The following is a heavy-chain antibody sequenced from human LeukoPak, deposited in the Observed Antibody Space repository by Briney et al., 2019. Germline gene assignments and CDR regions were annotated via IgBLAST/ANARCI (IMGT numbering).Heavy chain of an antibody. D-gene: IGHD6-13*01. CDR1: GGSFSGYY. V-gene: IGHV4-34*01. CDR2: INHSGST. J-gene: IGHJ4*02. Sequence: PSETLSLTCAVYGGSFSGYYWSWIRQPPGKGLEWIGEINHSGSTNYNPSLKSRVTISVDTSKNQFSLKLSSVTAADTAVYYCARRRYLQQLSHWGQGTLVTVSS. CDR3: ARRRYLQQLSH.